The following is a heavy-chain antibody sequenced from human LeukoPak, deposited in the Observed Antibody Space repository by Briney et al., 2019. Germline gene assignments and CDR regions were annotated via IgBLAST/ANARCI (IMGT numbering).Heavy chain of an antibody. J-gene: IGHJ5*02. Sequence: HPGGSLKLSCAASGFTVRGNYMSWVRQAPGKGLEWVAVIWHDGSNKYYADSVKGRFTISRDNSKNTLYLQVNSLRAEDTAVYYCARDSDDRITMVRGVIDPWGQGTLVTVSS. CDR1: GFTVRGNY. V-gene: IGHV3-33*08. CDR2: IWHDGSNK. D-gene: IGHD3-10*01. CDR3: ARDSDDRITMVRGVIDP.